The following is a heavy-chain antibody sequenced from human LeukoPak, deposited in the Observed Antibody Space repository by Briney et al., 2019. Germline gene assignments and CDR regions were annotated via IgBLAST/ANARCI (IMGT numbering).Heavy chain of an antibody. J-gene: IGHJ6*02. Sequence: ASVKVSCKASGGTFSSYAISWVRQAPGQGLEWMGGIIPIFGTANYAQKFQGRVTITADESTSTAYMELGSLRSEDTAVYYCARSQNYCSSTSCHYYYYYYGMDVWGQGTTVTVSS. D-gene: IGHD2-2*01. CDR3: ARSQNYCSSTSCHYYYYYYGMDV. CDR2: IIPIFGTA. V-gene: IGHV1-69*13. CDR1: GGTFSSYA.